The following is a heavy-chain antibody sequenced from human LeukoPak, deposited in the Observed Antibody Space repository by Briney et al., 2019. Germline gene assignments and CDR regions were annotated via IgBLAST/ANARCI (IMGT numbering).Heavy chain of an antibody. Sequence: ASVKVSCKASGYTFTGYYMHWVRQAPGQGLEWMGWINPNSGGTNYAQKFQGRVTMTRDTSISTAYMELSRLRSDDTAVYYCARELERGVSIFDYWGQGTLVTVPS. CDR1: GYTFTGYY. J-gene: IGHJ4*02. CDR3: ARELERGVSIFDY. V-gene: IGHV1-2*02. CDR2: INPNSGGT. D-gene: IGHD2-21*01.